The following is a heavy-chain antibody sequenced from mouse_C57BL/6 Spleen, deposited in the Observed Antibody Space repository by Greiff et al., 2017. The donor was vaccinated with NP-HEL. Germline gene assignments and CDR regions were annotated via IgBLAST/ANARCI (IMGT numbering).Heavy chain of an antibody. Sequence: QVQLQQPGAELVMPGASVKLSCKASGYTFTSYWMHWVKQRPGQGLEWIGEIDPSDSYTNYNQKFKGKSTLTVDKSSSTAYMQLSSLTSEDSAVYYCARKEITTGVADWYFDVWGTGTTVTVSS. CDR1: GYTFTSYW. J-gene: IGHJ1*03. CDR3: ARKEITTGVADWYFDV. V-gene: IGHV1-69*01. D-gene: IGHD1-1*01. CDR2: IDPSDSYT.